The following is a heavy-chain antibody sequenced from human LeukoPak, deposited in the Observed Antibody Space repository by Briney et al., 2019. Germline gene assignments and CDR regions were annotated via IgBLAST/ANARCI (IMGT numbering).Heavy chain of an antibody. CDR3: AKDPEIQRWKPYYFDY. D-gene: IGHD5-18*01. CDR2: ISYDGSKT. CDR1: GFTFSSYA. Sequence: GGSLRLSCAASGFTFSSYAMHWVRQAPDKGLEWVAIISYDGSKTHYADSVKGRFTISRDNSQKTLYLQMDSLRAEDTAVYYCAKDPEIQRWKPYYFDYWGQGTLVTVSS. V-gene: IGHV3-30*18. J-gene: IGHJ4*02.